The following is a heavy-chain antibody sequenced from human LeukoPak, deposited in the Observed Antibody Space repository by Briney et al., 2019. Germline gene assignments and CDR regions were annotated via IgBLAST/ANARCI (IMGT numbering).Heavy chain of an antibody. D-gene: IGHD2-8*01. CDR3: ARVKGTEWNWFDP. J-gene: IGHJ5*02. CDR1: GGSINTITYY. V-gene: IGHV4-39*07. CDR2: IYYSASI. Sequence: SETLSLTCTVSGGSINTITYYWGWVRQSPEKGLEWLATIYYSASIYYSPSLKSRLTISIDTSKNQISLKLKSVTAADTAVYYCARVKGTEWNWFDPWGQGTLVTVSS.